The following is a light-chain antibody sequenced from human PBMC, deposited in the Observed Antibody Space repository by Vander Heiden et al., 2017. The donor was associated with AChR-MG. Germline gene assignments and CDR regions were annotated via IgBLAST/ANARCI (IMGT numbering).Light chain of an antibody. Sequence: VMTQTPVSLSVIPGQSASISCESSQSLLQSDGKTYLFWYLQKPGQSPHLLIYEVSTRFSGVSERFSGSGSGTEFTLKLSRVEAEDVGVYYCRQGTHIPHTFGQGTKLEIK. J-gene: IGKJ2*01. CDR1: QSLLQSDGKTY. V-gene: IGKV2-29*02. CDR2: EVS. CDR3: RQGTHIPHT.